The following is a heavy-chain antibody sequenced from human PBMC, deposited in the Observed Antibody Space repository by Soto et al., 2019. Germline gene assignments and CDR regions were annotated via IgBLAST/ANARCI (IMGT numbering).Heavy chain of an antibody. CDR2: INPSGGST. V-gene: IGHV1-46*03. Sequence: GASVKVSCKASGYTFTSYGISWVRQAPGQRLEWMGIINPSGGSTSYAQKFQGRVTMTRDTSTSTVYMELSSLRSEDTAVYYCARVYPSDTRYGYVGNNWFDPWGQGTLVTVSS. CDR3: ARVYPSDTRYGYVGNNWFDP. D-gene: IGHD5-18*01. CDR1: GYTFTSYG. J-gene: IGHJ5*02.